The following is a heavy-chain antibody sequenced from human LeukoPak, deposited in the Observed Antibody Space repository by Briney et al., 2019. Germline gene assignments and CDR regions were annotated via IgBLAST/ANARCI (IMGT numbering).Heavy chain of an antibody. V-gene: IGHV4-34*01. J-gene: IGHJ6*02. CDR1: GGSFSGYY. CDR3: ARARYYYYGMDV. Sequence: PSETLSLTCAVYGGSFSGYYWSGIRQPPGKGLEWIGEINHSGSTNYNPSLKSRVTISVDTSKNQFSLKLSSVTAADTAVYYCARARYYYYGMDVWGQGTTVTVSS. CDR2: INHSGST.